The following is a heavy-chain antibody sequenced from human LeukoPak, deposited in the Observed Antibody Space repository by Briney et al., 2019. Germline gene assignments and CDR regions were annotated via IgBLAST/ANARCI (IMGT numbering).Heavy chain of an antibody. V-gene: IGHV1-69*05. CDR1: GGTFSSYA. CDR3: ARSEVVVAATMDY. J-gene: IGHJ4*02. D-gene: IGHD2-15*01. Sequence: SVKVSCEASGGTFSSYAISWVRQAPGQGLEWMGGIIPIFGTANYAQKFQGRVTITTDESTSTAYMELSGLRSEDTAVYYCARSEVVVAATMDYWGQGTLVTVSS. CDR2: IIPIFGTA.